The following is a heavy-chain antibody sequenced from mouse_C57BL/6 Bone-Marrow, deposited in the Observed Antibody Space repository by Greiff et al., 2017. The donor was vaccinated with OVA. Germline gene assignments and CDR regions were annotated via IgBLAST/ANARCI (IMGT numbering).Heavy chain of an antibody. CDR1: GYTFTGYW. V-gene: IGHV1-9*01. J-gene: IGHJ3*01. Sequence: VQGVESGAELLKPGASVKLSCKATGYTFTGYWIEWVKQRPGHGLEWIGEILPGSGSTNYNEKFKGKATFTADTSSNTAYMQLSSLTTEDSAIYYCARLSLYYGSSKFAYWGQGTLVTVSA. CDR2: ILPGSGST. CDR3: ARLSLYYGSSKFAY. D-gene: IGHD1-1*01.